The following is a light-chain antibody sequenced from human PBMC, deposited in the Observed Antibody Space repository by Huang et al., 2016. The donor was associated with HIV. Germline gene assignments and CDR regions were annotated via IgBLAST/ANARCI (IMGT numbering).Light chain of an antibody. V-gene: IGKV2-30*02. J-gene: IGKJ2*01. CDR3: MQGTHWPPL. CDR2: KVS. Sequence: DVVMTQSPLSLPVTLGQPASISCRSSQSLVHSDGTTYLNWFQQRPGQSPRRLIYKVSDRDSGVPDRFGGSGSGTDFTLKISRVEAEDVGVYYCMQGTHWPPLFGQGTKLEIK. CDR1: QSLVHSDGTTY.